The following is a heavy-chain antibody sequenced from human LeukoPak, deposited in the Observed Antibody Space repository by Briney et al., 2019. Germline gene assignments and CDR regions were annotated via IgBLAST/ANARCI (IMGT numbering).Heavy chain of an antibody. D-gene: IGHD3-22*01. CDR3: ARSAFHYYDSSGYCFDY. J-gene: IGHJ4*02. CDR2: ISSSSSTI. V-gene: IGHV3-48*01. Sequence: GGSLRLSCAASGFTFSSYSMNWVRQAPGKGLEWVSYISSSSSTIYYADSVKGRFTISRDNAKNSLYLQMNSLRAEDTAVYYCARSAFHYYDSSGYCFDYWGQGTLVTVSS. CDR1: GFTFSSYS.